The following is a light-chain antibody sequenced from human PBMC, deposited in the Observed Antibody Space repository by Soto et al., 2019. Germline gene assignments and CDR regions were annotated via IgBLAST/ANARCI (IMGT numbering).Light chain of an antibody. CDR3: QQYGSWT. Sequence: EIVLTQSPGTPSVSPGERATLSCRASQTISSNNLAWHQQKPGQAPSLLIYGTSSRATGIPDRFSGSGSGTDFTLTISRLEPEDSAIYYCQQYGSWTFGQGTKVEIK. V-gene: IGKV3-20*01. CDR2: GTS. J-gene: IGKJ1*01. CDR1: QTISSNN.